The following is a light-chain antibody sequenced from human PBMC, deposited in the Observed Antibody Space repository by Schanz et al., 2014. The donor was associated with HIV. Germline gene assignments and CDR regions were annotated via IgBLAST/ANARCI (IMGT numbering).Light chain of an antibody. CDR2: DVS. V-gene: IGLV2-14*03. CDR3: SSHAGRNSFVV. J-gene: IGLJ2*01. CDR1: SGDVGSYNY. Sequence: QSALTQPASVSGSPGQSISISCTGTSGDVGSYNYVSWYQQHPGKAPKLMIYDVSNRPSGVSSRFSGSKSGNTASLTSSGLQGEDEADYYCSSHAGRNSFVVLGGGTKLTVL.